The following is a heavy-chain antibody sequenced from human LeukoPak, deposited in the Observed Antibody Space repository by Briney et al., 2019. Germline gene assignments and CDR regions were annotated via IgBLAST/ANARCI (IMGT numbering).Heavy chain of an antibody. V-gene: IGHV4-4*07. J-gene: IGHJ6*03. D-gene: IGHD6-6*01. CDR1: GGSISTYY. CDR3: ARDPVSSSPGYYMDV. Sequence: SETLSLTCTVSGGSISTYYWSWIRQPPGKGLEWIGRIYTSGSTNYNPSLKSRVTMSVDTSKNQFSLKLSSVTAADTAVYYCARDPVSSSPGYYMDVWGKGTTVTVSS. CDR2: IYTSGST.